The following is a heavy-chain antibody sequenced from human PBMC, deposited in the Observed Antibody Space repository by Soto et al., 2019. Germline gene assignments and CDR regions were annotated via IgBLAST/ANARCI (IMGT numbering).Heavy chain of an antibody. V-gene: IGHV4-31*03. J-gene: IGHJ5*02. CDR3: ARSWTATAGWANWFDR. D-gene: IGHD6-13*01. CDR2: IHYSGST. Sequence: QVQLQESGPGLVEPSQTLSLTCTVSGGSISGEGYYWSWIRQYSGRGLEWIGYIHYSGSTYSNPSLKRRVTISVDTSKTQYFLKLPSVTAADTAVYSCARSWTATAGWANWFDRWGQGTLVTVSS. CDR1: GGSISGEGYY.